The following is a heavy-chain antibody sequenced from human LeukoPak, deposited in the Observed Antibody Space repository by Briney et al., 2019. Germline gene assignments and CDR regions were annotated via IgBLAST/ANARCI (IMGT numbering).Heavy chain of an antibody. V-gene: IGHV4-4*02. CDR2: IYHSGST. CDR1: GGSISSSNW. CDR3: ARASRITMIAVVMRLGAFDI. Sequence: SGTLSLTCAVSGGSISSSNWWSWVRQPPGKGLEWIGEIYHSGSTNYNPSLKSRVTISVDKSKNQFSLKLSSVTAADTAVYYCARASRITMIAVVMRLGAFDIWGQGTMVTVSS. D-gene: IGHD3-22*01. J-gene: IGHJ3*02.